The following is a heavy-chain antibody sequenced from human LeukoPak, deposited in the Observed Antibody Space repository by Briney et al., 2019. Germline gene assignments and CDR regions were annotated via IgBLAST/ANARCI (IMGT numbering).Heavy chain of an antibody. D-gene: IGHD5-18*01. V-gene: IGHV1-2*02. Sequence: GASVEVSCKASGYTFTGYYMHWVRQAPGQGLEWMGWINPNSGGTNYAQKFQGRVTMTRDTSISTAYMELSRLRSDDTAVYYCARGGYSYGSSLYYFDYWGQGTLVTVSP. CDR1: GYTFTGYY. CDR3: ARGGYSYGSSLYYFDY. CDR2: INPNSGGT. J-gene: IGHJ4*02.